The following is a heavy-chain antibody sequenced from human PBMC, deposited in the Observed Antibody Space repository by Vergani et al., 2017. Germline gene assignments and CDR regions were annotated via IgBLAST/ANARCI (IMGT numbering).Heavy chain of an antibody. D-gene: IGHD6-19*01. CDR3: VRHSTVEWLVKLGWITP. CDR2: IYYSGST. CDR1: GASIRSSNYY. Sequence: QLQLQESGPGLVKPSATLSLTCSVSGASIRSSNYYWGWIRQPPGKGLEWIASIYYSGSTYYNPSLKSRVTISVDTSKNQFSLKLSSVTAADTAVYFCVRHSTVEWLVKLGWITPWAQGILVTVSS. J-gene: IGHJ5*02. V-gene: IGHV4-39*01.